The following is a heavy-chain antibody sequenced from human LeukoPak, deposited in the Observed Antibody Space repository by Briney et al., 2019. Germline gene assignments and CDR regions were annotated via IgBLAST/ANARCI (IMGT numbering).Heavy chain of an antibody. V-gene: IGHV4-59*01. CDR2: IYYSGST. D-gene: IGHD5-24*01. Sequence: SETLSLTCTVSGGSISSYYWSWVRQPPGKGLEWIGYIYYSGSTNYNPSLKSRVTISVDTSKNQFSLKLSSVTAADTAVYYCARGPRDGYTFGYWGQGTLVTVSS. CDR1: GGSISSYY. CDR3: ARGPRDGYTFGY. J-gene: IGHJ4*02.